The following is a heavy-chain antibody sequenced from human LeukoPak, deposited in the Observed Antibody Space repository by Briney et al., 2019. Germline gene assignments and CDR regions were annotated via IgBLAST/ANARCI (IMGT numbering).Heavy chain of an antibody. CDR3: ARNPSTHYYDSSGYYFN. CDR2: IYTCGST. CDR1: GGSISSGSYY. D-gene: IGHD3-22*01. V-gene: IGHV4-61*02. Sequence: SETLSLTCTVSGGSISSGSYYWSWIRQPAGKGLEWIGRIYTCGSTNYDPSLKSRVTISVDTSKNQFSLKLSSVAAADTAVYYCARNPSTHYYDSSGYYFNWGQGTLVTVSS. J-gene: IGHJ4*02.